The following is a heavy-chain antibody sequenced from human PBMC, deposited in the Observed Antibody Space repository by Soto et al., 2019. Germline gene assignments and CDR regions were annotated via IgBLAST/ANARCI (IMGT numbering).Heavy chain of an antibody. CDR1: GGSISSYY. CDR2: IHTSGST. CDR3: ARDMMGITMVRGVTQPRFYYGMDV. Sequence: PSETLSLTCTVSGGSISSYYWSWIRQPAGKGLEWIGRIHTSGSTNYNPSPKSRVTMSVGTSKNQFSLKLSSVTAADTAVYYCARDMMGITMVRGVTQPRFYYGMDVWGQGTTVTVSS. J-gene: IGHJ6*02. D-gene: IGHD3-10*01. V-gene: IGHV4-4*07.